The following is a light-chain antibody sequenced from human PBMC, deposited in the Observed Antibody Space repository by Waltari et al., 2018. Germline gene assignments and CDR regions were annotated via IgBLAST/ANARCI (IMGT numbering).Light chain of an antibody. V-gene: IGLV2-11*01. CDR3: CSYTGTYTHWV. J-gene: IGLJ3*02. Sequence: YALNIHRSVSGSRGPPITIACTVTSTDAPAHNFVSWHQQHPCKSPKLTIYDVSKRPSGVPDRFSASKSGNTDSLTVSGLQAEDEADYYCCSYTGTYTHWVFGGGTKLTVL. CDR2: DVS. CDR1: STDAPAHNF.